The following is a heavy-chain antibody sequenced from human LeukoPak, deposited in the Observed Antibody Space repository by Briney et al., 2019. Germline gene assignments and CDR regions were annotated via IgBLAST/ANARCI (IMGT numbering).Heavy chain of an antibody. CDR1: GGSLSSYY. CDR2: IYYSGST. Sequence: PSETLSLTCTVSGGSLSSYYWSWIRQPPRRGREWSGYIYYSGSTNYNPPLKSRVTISVDTSKNHISQKLSSLAAADTRRFFCSRDEANNIDPWGQGTLVTVSS. D-gene: IGHD2-8*01. CDR3: SRDEANNIDP. J-gene: IGHJ5*02. V-gene: IGHV4-59*01.